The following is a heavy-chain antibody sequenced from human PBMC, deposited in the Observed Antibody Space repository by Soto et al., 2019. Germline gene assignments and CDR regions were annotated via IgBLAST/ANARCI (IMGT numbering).Heavy chain of an antibody. J-gene: IGHJ4*02. Sequence: QITLKESGPTLVKPTQTLTLTCTFSGFSLTTSGAGVGWIRQPPGKALEWLALIYLDDDKRYSPSLKSRLTITKDTSKNQVVLTMTSMDPVDTATYYCVHSSYDTSSYYYYFDYRGQGTLVNVSS. D-gene: IGHD3-22*01. CDR3: VHSSYDTSSYYYYFDY. CDR2: IYLDDDK. V-gene: IGHV2-5*02. CDR1: GFSLTTSGAG.